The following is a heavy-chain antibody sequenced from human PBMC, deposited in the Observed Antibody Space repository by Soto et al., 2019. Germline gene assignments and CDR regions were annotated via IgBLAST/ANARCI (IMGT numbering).Heavy chain of an antibody. D-gene: IGHD6-19*01. CDR3: AGSGIAVAGTIDY. CDR2: IYYSGST. Sequence: SETLSLTCTVSGGSLSGYYWNWIRQPPGKGLEWIGYIYYSGSTNYNPSLKSRVTISVDTSMNQFSLELRSVTAADTALYYCAGSGIAVAGTIDYWGQGIMVTVSS. V-gene: IGHV4-59*08. CDR1: GGSLSGYY. J-gene: IGHJ4*02.